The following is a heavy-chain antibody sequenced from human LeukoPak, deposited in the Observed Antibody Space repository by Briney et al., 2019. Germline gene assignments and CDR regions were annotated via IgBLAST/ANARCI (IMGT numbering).Heavy chain of an antibody. CDR2: MNPNSGNT. Sequence: ASVKVSCKASGYTFTSYDINWVRQAPGQGLEWMGWMNPNSGNTGYAQKFQGRVTMTRNTSISTAYMELSSLRSEDTAVYYCARGLGDFWSGYYTGIYYMDVWGKGTTVTVSS. CDR3: ARGLGDFWSGYYTGIYYMDV. J-gene: IGHJ6*03. CDR1: GYTFTSYD. D-gene: IGHD3-3*01. V-gene: IGHV1-8*01.